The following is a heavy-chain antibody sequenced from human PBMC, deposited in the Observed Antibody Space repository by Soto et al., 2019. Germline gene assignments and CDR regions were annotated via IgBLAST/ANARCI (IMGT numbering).Heavy chain of an antibody. CDR2: IYYSGST. CDR1: GGSISSGGYY. D-gene: IGHD5-12*01. CDR3: ARAGEMATIIDY. Sequence: SETLSLTCTVSGGSISSGGYYWSWIRQHPGKGLEWIGYIYYSGSTYYNPSLKSRVTISVDTSKNQFSLKLSSVTAADTAVYYCARAGEMATIIDYWGQGTLVTVS. V-gene: IGHV4-31*03. J-gene: IGHJ4*02.